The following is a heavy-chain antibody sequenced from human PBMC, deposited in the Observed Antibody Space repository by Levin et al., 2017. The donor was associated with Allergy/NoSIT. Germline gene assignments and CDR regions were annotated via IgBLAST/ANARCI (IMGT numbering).Heavy chain of an antibody. CDR1: GFTFSSFA. D-gene: IGHD2-15*01. Sequence: LSLTCAASGFTFSSFAMHWVRQAPGKGLEWVAFISYDGSNKYYADAVKGRFTISRDNSKNTLYLQMDSLRPEHTAVYYCARGGVVVVPATLDYDWFDPWGQGTQVTVSS. J-gene: IGHJ5*02. CDR3: ARGGVVVVPATLDYDWFDP. CDR2: ISYDGSNK. V-gene: IGHV3-30-3*01.